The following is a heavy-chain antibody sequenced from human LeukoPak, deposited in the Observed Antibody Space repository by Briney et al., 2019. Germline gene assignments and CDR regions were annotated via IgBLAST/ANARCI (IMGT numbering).Heavy chain of an antibody. Sequence: GGSLRLSCAASGFTFSNAWMSWVRQAPGQGLEWVGRIRNKAEGGTTDYAAPVKGRFTISRDDSKSILYLQMNSLETEDTGVYYCCTGGHYGGSWGQGTLVTVSS. CDR2: IRNKAEGGTT. CDR3: CTGGHYGGS. D-gene: IGHD4-17*01. V-gene: IGHV3-15*01. J-gene: IGHJ4*02. CDR1: GFTFSNAW.